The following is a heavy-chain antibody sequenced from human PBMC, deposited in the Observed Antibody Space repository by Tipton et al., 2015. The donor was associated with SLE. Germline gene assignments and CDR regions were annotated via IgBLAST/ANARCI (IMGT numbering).Heavy chain of an antibody. CDR3: ARDRRGFGELQLDDAFDI. CDR1: GFTFSDYY. J-gene: IGHJ3*02. Sequence: SLRLSCAASGFTFSDYYMSWIRQAPGKGLEWVSYISSSGSTIYYADSVKGRFTISRDNAKNSLYLQMNSLRAEDTAVYYCARDRRGFGELQLDDAFDIWGQGTMVTVSS. D-gene: IGHD3-10*01. CDR2: ISSSGSTI. V-gene: IGHV3-11*01.